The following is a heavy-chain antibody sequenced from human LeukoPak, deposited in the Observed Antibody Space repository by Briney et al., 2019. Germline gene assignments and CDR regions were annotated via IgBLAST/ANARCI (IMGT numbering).Heavy chain of an antibody. CDR2: IRNDGSNK. CDR3: AKEEIVAAGGSDY. V-gene: IGHV3-30*02. CDR1: GFTFSTYG. Sequence: GGSLRLSCAASGFTFSTYGMHWVRQAPGKGLEWVAFIRNDGSNKYYADSVKGRFTISRDNSKNTLYLQMNSLRAEDTAVYYCAKEEIVAAGGSDYWGQGTLVTVSS. D-gene: IGHD6-25*01. J-gene: IGHJ4*02.